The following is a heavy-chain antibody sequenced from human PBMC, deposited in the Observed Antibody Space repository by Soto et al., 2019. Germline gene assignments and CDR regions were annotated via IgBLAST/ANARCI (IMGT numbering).Heavy chain of an antibody. CDR3: AKGGSTFFWPYSYGIDV. Sequence: GGSRRVAWAGSGVAFSSYARSWVRQAPGKGLEWVSAISGSGGSTYYADSVKGRFTISRDNSKNTLYLQMNSLRAEDTAVYYCAKGGSTFFWPYSYGIDV. CDR2: ISGSGGST. V-gene: IGHV3-23*01. CDR1: GVAFSSYA. D-gene: IGHD2-2*01. J-gene: IGHJ6*01.